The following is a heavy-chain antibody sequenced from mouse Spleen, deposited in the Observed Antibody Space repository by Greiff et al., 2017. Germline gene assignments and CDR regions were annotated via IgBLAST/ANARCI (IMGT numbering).Heavy chain of an antibody. CDR2: ISNGGGST. V-gene: IGHV5-12-2*01. CDR3: ARHRTTGHYFDY. CDR1: GFTFSSYT. Sequence: EVKLVESGGGLVQPGGSLKLSCAASGFTFSSYTMSWVRQTPEKRLEWVAYISNGGGSTYYPDTVKGRFTISRDNAKNTLYLQMSSLKSEDTAMYYCARHRTTGHYFDYWGQGTTLTVSS. D-gene: IGHD1-1*01. J-gene: IGHJ2*01.